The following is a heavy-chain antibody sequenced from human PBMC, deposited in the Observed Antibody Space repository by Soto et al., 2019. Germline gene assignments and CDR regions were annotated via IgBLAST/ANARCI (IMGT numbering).Heavy chain of an antibody. D-gene: IGHD5-12*01. V-gene: IGHV3-30*18. CDR2: ISYDGSNK. Sequence: QVQLVESGGGVVQPGRSLRLSCVASGFTFSRSDMHWVRHAPGKGLEWVALISYDGSNKYYADSVKGRFTISRDNSKNTLYLQMNSLRPEDTTVYYCAKGGGKVATLFDPWGQGTLVTVSS. J-gene: IGHJ5*02. CDR1: GFTFSRSD. CDR3: AKGGGKVATLFDP.